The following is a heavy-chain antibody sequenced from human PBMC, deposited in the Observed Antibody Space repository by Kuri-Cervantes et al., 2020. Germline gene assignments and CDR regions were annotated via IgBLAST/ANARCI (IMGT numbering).Heavy chain of an antibody. J-gene: IGHJ6*02. Sequence: ASVKVSCKASGYTFTSYGISWVRQAPGQGLEWMGWISAYNGNTNYAQKLQGRVTMTTDTSTSTAYMELRSLRSDDTAVYYCARDVYSSGWYYLRFYYYYGMDVWGQGTTVTVSS. V-gene: IGHV1-18*01. CDR1: GYTFTSYG. CDR3: ARDVYSSGWYYLRFYYYYGMDV. CDR2: ISAYNGNT. D-gene: IGHD6-19*01.